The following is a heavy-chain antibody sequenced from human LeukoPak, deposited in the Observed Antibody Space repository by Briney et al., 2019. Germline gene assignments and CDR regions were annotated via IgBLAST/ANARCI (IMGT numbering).Heavy chain of an antibody. D-gene: IGHD6-13*01. CDR2: IYYSGST. V-gene: IGHV4-59*11. CDR1: GGSISSHY. J-gene: IGHJ4*02. CDR3: ARMYSSSWSVKFEY. Sequence: SVTLSLTCTVSGGSISSHYWCWIRQPPGKGLEWIEYIYYSGSTNYNPSLKSRVTISVDTSKNQFSLKLSSVTAADTAVYYCARMYSSSWSVKFEYWGQGTLVTVSS.